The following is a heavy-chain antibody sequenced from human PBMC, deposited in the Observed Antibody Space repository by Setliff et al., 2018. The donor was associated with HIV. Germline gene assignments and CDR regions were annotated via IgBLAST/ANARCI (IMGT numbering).Heavy chain of an antibody. J-gene: IGHJ3*02. CDR2: IYTSGST. V-gene: IGHV4-61*09. CDR3: AGSSRSVVDAFDI. D-gene: IGHD6-6*01. Sequence: SETLSLTCTVSGGSISSDSYYWSWIRQPAGKGLEWVGHIYTSGSTYNNPSLKSRVTISLDTSKNQFSLKLSSVTAADTAVYFCAGSSRSVVDAFDIWGQGTTVTVSS. CDR1: GGSISSDSYY.